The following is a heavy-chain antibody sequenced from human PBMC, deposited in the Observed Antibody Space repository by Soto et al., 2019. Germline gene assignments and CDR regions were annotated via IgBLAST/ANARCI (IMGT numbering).Heavy chain of an antibody. J-gene: IGHJ4*02. CDR1: GGSISSYY. CDR3: GRREIHGPIHY. CDR2: IYYSGST. V-gene: IGHV4-59*12. D-gene: IGHD2-21*01. Sequence: PSETLSLTCTVSGGSISSYYWSWIRQPPGKGLEWIGYIYYSGSTNYNPSLKSRVTISVDTSKNQFSLKLTSVTAVDTAVYYCGRREIHGPIHYWGQGTPVTVSS.